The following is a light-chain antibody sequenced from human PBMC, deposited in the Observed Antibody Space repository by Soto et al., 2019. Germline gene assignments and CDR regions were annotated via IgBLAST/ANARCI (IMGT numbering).Light chain of an antibody. CDR3: QQRSNWPPVIT. CDR1: QTFSSH. J-gene: IGKJ5*01. CDR2: DAS. Sequence: EIVLTQSPATLSLSPGERATLSCRASQTFSSHLAWYQQKPGQAPTLLTYDASKRATGLPGRISGRGSGTDVTHTISSLAPEDFGVYDCQQRSNWPPVITFGQGTRLEIK. V-gene: IGKV3-11*01.